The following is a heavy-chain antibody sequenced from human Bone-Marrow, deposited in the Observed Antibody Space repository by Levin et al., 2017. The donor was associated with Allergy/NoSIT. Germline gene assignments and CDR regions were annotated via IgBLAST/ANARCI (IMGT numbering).Heavy chain of an antibody. V-gene: IGHV1-2*02. CDR1: GYTFTGYY. CDR2: INPNSGGT. Sequence: ASVKVSCKASGYTFTGYYMHWVRQAPGQGLEWMGWINPNSGGTNYAQKFQGRVTMTRDTSISTAYMELSRLRSDDTAVYYCARDGFLPYYYYGMDVWGQGTTVTVSS. J-gene: IGHJ6*02. D-gene: IGHD2-2*03. CDR3: ARDGFLPYYYYGMDV.